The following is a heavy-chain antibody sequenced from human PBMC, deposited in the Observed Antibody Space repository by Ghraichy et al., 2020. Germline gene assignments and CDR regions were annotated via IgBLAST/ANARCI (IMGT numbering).Heavy chain of an antibody. CDR2: VSSSGVST. D-gene: IGHD2-21*01. CDR1: GFTFNKYA. Sequence: LSLTCAASGFTFNKYAMSWVRQAPGKGLEWVSSVSSSGVSTYYADSVKGRFSISRDNPKNTLYLQMNSLRAEDTAVYYCAKAPGTLVASYYYYGVDVWGRGTTVTGSS. V-gene: IGHV3-23*01. J-gene: IGHJ6*02. CDR3: AKAPGTLVASYYYYGVDV.